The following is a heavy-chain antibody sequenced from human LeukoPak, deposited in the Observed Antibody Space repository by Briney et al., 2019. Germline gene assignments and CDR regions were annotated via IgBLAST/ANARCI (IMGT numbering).Heavy chain of an antibody. D-gene: IGHD3-22*01. J-gene: IGHJ4*02. CDR1: GFTFSSYA. Sequence: PGGSLRLSCAASGFTFSSYAVSWVRQAPGKGLEWVSSISGSGGSTYYADSVKGRFTISRDNSKNTLYLQMNRLRDEDTAVYYCAKGLRGITMIVVVIKPFDYWGQGPLVTVSS. V-gene: IGHV3-23*01. CDR3: AKGLRGITMIVVVIKPFDY. CDR2: ISGSGGST.